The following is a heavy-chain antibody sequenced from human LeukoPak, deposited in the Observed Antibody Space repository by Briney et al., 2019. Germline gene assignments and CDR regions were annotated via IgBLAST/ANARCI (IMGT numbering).Heavy chain of an antibody. CDR1: GFTFSTYS. CDR3: AKDRTVGASYWYFDL. CDR2: ISSNNRYI. J-gene: IGHJ2*01. D-gene: IGHD1-26*01. Sequence: PGGSLRLSCAASGFTFSTYSMNWVRQAPGKGLEWVSSISSNNRYIYYADSVKGRFTISRDSSRNTLFLHMNTLRAEDTAIYYCAKDRTVGASYWYFDLWGRGTLVTVSS. V-gene: IGHV3-21*04.